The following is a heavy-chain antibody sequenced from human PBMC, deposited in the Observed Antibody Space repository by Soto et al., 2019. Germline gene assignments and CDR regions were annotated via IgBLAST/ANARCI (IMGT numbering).Heavy chain of an antibody. CDR2: ISYDESNK. CDR3: AKDYSLRYFDWSFDY. J-gene: IGHJ4*02. V-gene: IGHV3-30*18. Sequence: QVQLVESGGGVVQPGRSLRLSCEASGFTFSSYGMHWVRQAPGKGLEWVAVISYDESNKDYADSVKGRFTISRDNSKNTLYLQMNSLRAEDTAVYYCAKDYSLRYFDWSFDYWGQGTLVTVSS. CDR1: GFTFSSYG. D-gene: IGHD3-9*01.